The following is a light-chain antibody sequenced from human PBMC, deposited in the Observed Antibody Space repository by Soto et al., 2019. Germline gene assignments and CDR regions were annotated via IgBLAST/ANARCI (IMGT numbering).Light chain of an antibody. CDR1: QSVLYSSNNKNY. CDR3: QQYYSTPT. J-gene: IGKJ5*01. V-gene: IGKV4-1*01. Sequence: DIVRTQSPDSLAVSLGERATINCKSSQSVLYSSNNKNYLPWCQQKPGQPPKLLIYWTSTRESGVPDRFSVSGSGTDFTLTISSLQAEDVAVYYCQQYYSTPTFGQGTRLEIK. CDR2: WTS.